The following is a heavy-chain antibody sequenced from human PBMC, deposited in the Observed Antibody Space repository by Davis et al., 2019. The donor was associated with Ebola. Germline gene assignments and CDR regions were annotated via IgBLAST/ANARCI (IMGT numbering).Heavy chain of an antibody. J-gene: IGHJ6*02. V-gene: IGHV3-11*01. CDR1: GFTFSDYY. CDR2: IISSGSTI. CDR3: ARSLVWVQGVRRRYYGMDV. Sequence: GESLKISCAASGFTFSDYYMSWIRQAPGKGLEWVSYIISSGSTIYYADFVKGRFTISRDNAKNSLYLQMNSLRAEDTAVYYCARSLVWVQGVRRRYYGMDVWGQGTTVTVSS. D-gene: IGHD3-10*01.